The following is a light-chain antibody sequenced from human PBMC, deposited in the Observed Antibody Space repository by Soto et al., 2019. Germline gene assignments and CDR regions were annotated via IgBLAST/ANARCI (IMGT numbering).Light chain of an antibody. CDR2: GAS. CDR3: QQYCCSPYT. CDR1: QSVSINY. V-gene: IGKV3-20*01. Sequence: DIVLTQSPGTLSLSPGERATLSCRASQSVSINYLAWYQQKPGLAPRLLIYGASSRATGVPDRFSGSGSGTDFTLTISRLEPEDFALYSCQQYCCSPYTLGQGTKLEIK. J-gene: IGKJ2*01.